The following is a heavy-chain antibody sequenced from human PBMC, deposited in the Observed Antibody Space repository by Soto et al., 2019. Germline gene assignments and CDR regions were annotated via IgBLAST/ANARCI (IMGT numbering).Heavy chain of an antibody. CDR1: GFTFTSSA. V-gene: IGHV1-58*02. D-gene: IGHD6-6*01. J-gene: IGHJ3*02. CDR3: AADSVYSSSSDAFDI. CDR2: IVVGSGNT. Sequence: ASVKVSCKASGFTFTSSAMQWVRQARGQRLEWIGWIVVGSGNTNYAQKFQERVTITRDMSTSTAYMELSSLRSEDTAVYYCAADSVYSSSSDAFDIWGQGTMVTVSS.